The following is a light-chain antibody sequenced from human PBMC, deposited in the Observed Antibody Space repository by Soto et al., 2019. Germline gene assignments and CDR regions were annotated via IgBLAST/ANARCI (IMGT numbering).Light chain of an antibody. CDR2: ENN. Sequence: QSVLTQPPSVSAAPGQEFTISCSGSSSNIGNHYVSWYQHLPRTAPKLLIYENNKRPSGIPDRFSGSKSGTSVTLGITGLQTGDEADYYCGTWDSSMSADVFGTGNKVTVL. J-gene: IGLJ1*01. CDR1: SSNIGNHY. V-gene: IGLV1-51*02. CDR3: GTWDSSMSADV.